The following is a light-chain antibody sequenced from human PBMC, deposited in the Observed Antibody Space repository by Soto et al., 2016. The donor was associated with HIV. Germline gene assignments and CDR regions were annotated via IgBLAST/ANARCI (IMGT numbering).Light chain of an antibody. CDR1: ASINTW. J-gene: IGKJ1*01. V-gene: IGKV1-5*03. Sequence: DIQMTQSPSTVSASVGDRVTITCRASASINTWFTWYQREPGKAPKLLIYKASTLESGVPSRFSGSGSGTDFTLTLSSVQPDDVGTYYCQQYNSVPWTFGQGTKLEMK. CDR2: KAS. CDR3: QQYNSVPWT.